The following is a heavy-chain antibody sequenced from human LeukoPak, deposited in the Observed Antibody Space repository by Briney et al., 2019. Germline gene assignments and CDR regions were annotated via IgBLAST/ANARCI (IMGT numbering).Heavy chain of an antibody. CDR3: ARGNSWSRYSYGRGVRYFDL. J-gene: IGHJ2*01. V-gene: IGHV4-34*01. CDR1: GGPFSGYY. CDR2: INHSGST. Sequence: SETLSLTCAVYGGPFSGYYWSWIRQPPGKGLEWIGEINHSGSTNYNPSLKSRVTTSVDTSKNQFSLKLSSVTAADTAVYYCARGNSWSRYSYGRGVRYFDLWGRGTLVTVSS. D-gene: IGHD5-18*01.